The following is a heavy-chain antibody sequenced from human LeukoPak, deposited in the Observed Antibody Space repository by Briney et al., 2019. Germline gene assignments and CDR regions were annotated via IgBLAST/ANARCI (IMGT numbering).Heavy chain of an antibody. J-gene: IGHJ4*02. Sequence: GGSLRLSCAASGFTFSTYDMNWVRQAPGKGLEWVSSITTSSSYIYYADSVKGRFTISRDNAKNSLYLQMNSLRAEDTAVYYCARDLGGYSYGSHFDYWGQGTLVTVSS. CDR1: GFTFSTYD. D-gene: IGHD5-18*01. V-gene: IGHV3-21*01. CDR3: ARDLGGYSYGSHFDY. CDR2: ITTSSSYI.